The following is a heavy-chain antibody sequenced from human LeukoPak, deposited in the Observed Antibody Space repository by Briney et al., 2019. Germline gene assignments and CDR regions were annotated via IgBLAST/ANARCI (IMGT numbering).Heavy chain of an antibody. CDR3: ATVRGAISVTPDAFDI. V-gene: IGHV1-24*01. CDR1: GYTLTELS. D-gene: IGHD4-17*01. Sequence: ASVKVSCKVSGYTLTELSMHWVRQAPGKGLEWMGGFDPEDGETIYAQRFQGRVTMTEDTSTDTAYMELSSLRSEDTAVYYCATVRGAISVTPDAFDIWGQGTMVTVSS. J-gene: IGHJ3*02. CDR2: FDPEDGET.